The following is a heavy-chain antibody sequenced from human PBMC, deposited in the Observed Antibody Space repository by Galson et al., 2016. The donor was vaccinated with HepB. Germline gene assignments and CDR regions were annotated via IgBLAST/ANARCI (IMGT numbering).Heavy chain of an antibody. CDR1: GFTFSDYW. CDR2: INQAGSEK. Sequence: SLRLSCAASGFTFSDYWMHCVRQAPVTGLERVPNINQAGSEKSYVDSVKGRFTISRDNAKNSLYLHMNSLRAEDTAFYYCVRDLDYWGQGTLVTVSS. CDR3: VRDLDY. V-gene: IGHV3-7*01. J-gene: IGHJ4*02.